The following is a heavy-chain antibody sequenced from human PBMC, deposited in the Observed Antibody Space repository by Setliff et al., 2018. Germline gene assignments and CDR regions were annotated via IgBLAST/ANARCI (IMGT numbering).Heavy chain of an antibody. CDR1: GGSSSSHY. CDR3: AKGGGRYHSDS. D-gene: IGHD1-1*01. CDR2: IYTSWST. V-gene: IGHV4-4*07. Sequence: KSSETLSLTCAASGGSSSSHYWGWFRQPAGKELEWIGQIYTSWSTNYNPSLKSRVTISIDKSNNQFSLKLTSMTAADTAVYYCAKGGGRYHSDSWGQGILVTVSS. J-gene: IGHJ4*02.